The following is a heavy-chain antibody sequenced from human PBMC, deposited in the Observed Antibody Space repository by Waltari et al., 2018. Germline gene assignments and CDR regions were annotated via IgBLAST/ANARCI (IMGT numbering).Heavy chain of an antibody. CDR2: IYFSGST. J-gene: IGHJ4*02. CDR3: ARDELHFDY. D-gene: IGHD1-1*01. Sequence: QLQLQESGPGLVKPSETLSLTCTVSGGSISSSSYYWGWIRQPPGKGLEWIGSIYFSGSTYYNPSVTSRVTISVDTSKNQFSLRLSSVTAADTAVYYCARDELHFDYWGQGTLVTVSS. CDR1: GGSISSSSYY. V-gene: IGHV4-39*07.